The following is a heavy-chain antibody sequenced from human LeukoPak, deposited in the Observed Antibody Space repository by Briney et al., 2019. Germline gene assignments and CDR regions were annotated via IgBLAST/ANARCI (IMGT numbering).Heavy chain of an antibody. CDR2: MYLDGRT. CDR1: GGSISSLNL. Sequence: SGTLSLTCAVSGGSISSLNLWSWLRQPPGKGLEWVGEMYLDGRTNFHPSVRGRVTIFIDKPKNQLSLQLTSVTAADTAVYYYAGLEGRYSTDWFYFFDYWGQGALVTVSS. CDR3: AGLEGRYSTDWFYFFDY. D-gene: IGHD6-19*01. V-gene: IGHV4-4*02. J-gene: IGHJ4*02.